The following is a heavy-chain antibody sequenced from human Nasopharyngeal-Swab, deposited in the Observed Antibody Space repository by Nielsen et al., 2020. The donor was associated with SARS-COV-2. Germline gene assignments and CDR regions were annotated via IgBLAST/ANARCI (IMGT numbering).Heavy chain of an antibody. CDR2: ISGSGATT. Sequence: GSLRLSCAASGFIFSTYAMSWVRQAPGKGLEWVSFISGSGATTYYADSVKGRFTISRDNSKNTLYLQMNSLTVDDTAVYYCARSYNPGGFGWLLSNDWGQGTLVTVSS. CDR1: GFIFSTYA. V-gene: IGHV3-23*01. J-gene: IGHJ4*02. CDR3: ARSYNPGGFGWLLSND. D-gene: IGHD3-9*01.